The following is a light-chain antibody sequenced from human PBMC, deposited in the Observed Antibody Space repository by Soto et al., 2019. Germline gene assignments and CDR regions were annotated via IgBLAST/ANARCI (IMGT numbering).Light chain of an antibody. V-gene: IGKV3-11*01. J-gene: IGKJ5*01. CDR2: DTS. Sequence: EIVLTQSPATLSLSPGERATLSCRASQNVNSYLAWYQQKPGQVPRLLIYDTSNRATGIPARFSGSGSGTDFTLTISSLAPEDFAVYYCQHRSNWPPGFGQGTRLEIK. CDR1: QNVNSY. CDR3: QHRSNWPPG.